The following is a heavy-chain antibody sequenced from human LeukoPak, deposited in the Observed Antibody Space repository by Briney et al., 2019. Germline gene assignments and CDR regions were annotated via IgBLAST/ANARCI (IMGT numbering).Heavy chain of an antibody. CDR2: IWYDGNNK. CDR3: AKDQGIGDYASTDY. D-gene: IGHD4-17*01. V-gene: IGHV3-33*06. J-gene: IGHJ4*02. CDR1: GFTFSSFG. Sequence: GGSLRLSCAASGFTFSSFGMHWVRQAPGKGLEWVAIIWYDGNNKYYADSVKGRFTTSRDNSKNMLYLQMNSLRAEDTAVYYCAKDQGIGDYASTDYWGQGTLVTVSS.